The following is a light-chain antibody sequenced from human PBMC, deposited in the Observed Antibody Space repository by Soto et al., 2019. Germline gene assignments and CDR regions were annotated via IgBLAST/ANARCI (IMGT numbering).Light chain of an antibody. V-gene: IGKV1-5*01. J-gene: IGKJ1*01. Sequence: DIRMTQSPSTLSASVGDRVTITCRASQSISGWLAWYQQKPGKAPKVMIYDASNLQSGVPPRFSGSGSGTDFTLAISSLQPEDSATYYCLQDINYPWTFGQGTKVDIK. CDR3: LQDINYPWT. CDR1: QSISGW. CDR2: DAS.